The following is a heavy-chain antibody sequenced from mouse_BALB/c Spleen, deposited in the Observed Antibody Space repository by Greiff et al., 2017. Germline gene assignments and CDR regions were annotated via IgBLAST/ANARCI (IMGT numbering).Heavy chain of an antibody. CDR2: IYPGDGDT. Sequence: QVQLQQSGAELARPGASVKLSCKASGYTFTSYWMQWVKQRPGQGLEWIGAIYPGDGDTRYTQKFKGKATLTADKSSSTAYMQLSSLASEDSAVYYCARNYDDEDYYAMDDWGQGTSVTVSA. CDR3: ARNYDDEDYYAMDD. J-gene: IGHJ4*01. D-gene: IGHD2-4*01. V-gene: IGHV1-87*01. CDR1: GYTFTSYW.